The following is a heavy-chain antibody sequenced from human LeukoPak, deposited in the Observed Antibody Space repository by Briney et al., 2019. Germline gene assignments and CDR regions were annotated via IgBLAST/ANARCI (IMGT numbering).Heavy chain of an antibody. CDR3: AKPYYDSSGYYYEEVFDY. CDR1: GFTFSSYG. D-gene: IGHD3-22*01. V-gene: IGHV3-30*18. J-gene: IGHJ4*02. CDR2: ISYDGSNK. Sequence: PAGSLRLSCAASGFTFSSYGMHWVRQAPGKGLEWVAVISYDGSNKYYADSVKGRFTISRDNSKNTLYLQMNSLRAEDTAVYYCAKPYYDSSGYYYEEVFDYWGQGTLVTVSS.